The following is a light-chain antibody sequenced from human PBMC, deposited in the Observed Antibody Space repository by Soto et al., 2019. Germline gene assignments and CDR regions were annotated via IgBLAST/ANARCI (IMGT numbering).Light chain of an antibody. Sequence: QSALTQPRSVSGSPGHSVTISCTGTSSDVGGYNYVSWYQQHPGKAPKLMIYDVSKRPSGVPDRFSGSKSGNTAPLTISGLQAEDEADYCCCSYAGSYTYVFGTGTKLTVL. V-gene: IGLV2-11*01. CDR1: SSDVGGYNY. CDR3: CSYAGSYTYV. CDR2: DVS. J-gene: IGLJ1*01.